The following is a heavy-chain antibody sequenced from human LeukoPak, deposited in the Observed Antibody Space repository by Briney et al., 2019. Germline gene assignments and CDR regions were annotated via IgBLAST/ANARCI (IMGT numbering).Heavy chain of an antibody. D-gene: IGHD2-2*02. J-gene: IGHJ4*02. V-gene: IGHV3-21*01. CDR1: GFTFSSYS. Sequence: PGGSLRLSCAASGFTFSSYSMNWVRQAPGKGLEWVSSISSSSSYIHYADSVKGRFAISRDNAKNSLYLQMNSLRAEDTAVYYCARGLGVVVPAAITKKYYFDYWGQGTLVTVSS. CDR2: ISSSSSYI. CDR3: ARGLGVVVPAAITKKYYFDY.